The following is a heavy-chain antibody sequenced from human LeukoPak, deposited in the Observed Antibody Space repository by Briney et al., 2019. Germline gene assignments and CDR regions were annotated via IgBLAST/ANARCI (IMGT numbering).Heavy chain of an antibody. CDR3: ARESLAGFPDF. V-gene: IGHV4-59*12. CDR1: TASISDYY. CDR2: VYYSGST. Sequence: PSETLSLTCTVSTASISDYYWSWIRQPPGKGLEWIGYVYYSGSTSYNPALKSRLTMSVDKSKNQFSLKLSSVTAADTAVYYCARESLAGFPDFWGQGTLVTVSS. D-gene: IGHD3-3*02. J-gene: IGHJ4*02.